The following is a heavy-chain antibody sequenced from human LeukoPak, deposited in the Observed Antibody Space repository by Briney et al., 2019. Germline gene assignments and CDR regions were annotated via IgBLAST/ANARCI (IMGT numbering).Heavy chain of an antibody. CDR2: IYHSGST. V-gene: IGHV4-38-2*01. CDR3: ASVVVVVAAIGY. D-gene: IGHD2-15*01. Sequence: WETLSLTCAVSGYSIRSGYYWGWIRQPPGKGLEWIGSIYHSGSTYSNPSLKSRVTKSVDTSKDQFSLKLSSVTAADTAVYYCASVVVVVAAIGYWGQGTLVTVSS. CDR1: GYSIRSGYY. J-gene: IGHJ4*02.